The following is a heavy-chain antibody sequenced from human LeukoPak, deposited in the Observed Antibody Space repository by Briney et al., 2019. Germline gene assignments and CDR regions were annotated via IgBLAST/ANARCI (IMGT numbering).Heavy chain of an antibody. V-gene: IGHV3-74*01. CDR3: ARVRVGTTYFDC. J-gene: IGHJ4*02. CDR2: INSDGRST. CDR1: GFTFSGYW. Sequence: GGSLRLSCAATGFTFSGYWMHWVRQAPGEGLVWVSRINSDGRSTSYADSVKGRFTISRDNANNTLYLQMNTLRAEDTAVYYCARVRVGTTYFDCWGQGTLVTVSS. D-gene: IGHD1-26*01.